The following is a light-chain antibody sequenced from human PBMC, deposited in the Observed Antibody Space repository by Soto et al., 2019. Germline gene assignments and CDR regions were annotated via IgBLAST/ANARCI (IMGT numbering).Light chain of an antibody. Sequence: QSALTQPASVSGSPGQSITISCTATSSDVGGYNYVSWYQQHPGKAPKLMIYEVSNRPSGVSKRFSGSKSGNTASLTISGLQAEDEADYSCSSYTSSSTPYVVFGGGTKLTVL. CDR2: EVS. V-gene: IGLV2-14*01. J-gene: IGLJ2*01. CDR1: SSDVGGYNY. CDR3: SSYTSSSTPYVV.